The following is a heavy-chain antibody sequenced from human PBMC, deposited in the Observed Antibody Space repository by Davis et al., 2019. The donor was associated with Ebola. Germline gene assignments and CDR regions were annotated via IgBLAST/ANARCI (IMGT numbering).Heavy chain of an antibody. CDR2: IWYDGSNK. Sequence: GESLKISCAASGFTFSSYGMHWVRQAPGKGLEWVAVIWYDGSNKYYADSVKGRFTISRDNSKNTLYLQMNSLRAEDTAIYYCADSRDNYHYFDYWGQGTLVTVSS. V-gene: IGHV3-33*01. J-gene: IGHJ4*02. CDR3: ADSRDNYHYFDY. CDR1: GFTFSSYG. D-gene: IGHD5-24*01.